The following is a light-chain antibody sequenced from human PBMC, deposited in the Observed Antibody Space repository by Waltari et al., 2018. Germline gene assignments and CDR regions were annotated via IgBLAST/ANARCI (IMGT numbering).Light chain of an antibody. CDR3: SSYTTRSTRV. Sequence: QSALTQPASVSGSPGQSITISCTATSSDVGDYKYVSWYQQHPGKVPNLLIYDVTNRPSVISYRVSGSKSGYTASLTISGLQAEDEADYYCSSYTTRSTRVFGTGTKVTVL. CDR1: SSDVGDYKY. J-gene: IGLJ1*01. V-gene: IGLV2-14*03. CDR2: DVT.